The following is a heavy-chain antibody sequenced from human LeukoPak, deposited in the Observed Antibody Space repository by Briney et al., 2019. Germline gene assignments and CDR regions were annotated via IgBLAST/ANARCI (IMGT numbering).Heavy chain of an antibody. Sequence: GGSLRLSCAASGFTFSSYWMSWVRQAPGKGLEWVANIKQDGGEKYYVDSVKGRFTISRDNAKNSLYLQMNSLRAEDTAVYYCARSAAIRNKNYYYYYGMDVWGQGTTVTVSS. J-gene: IGHJ6*02. D-gene: IGHD2-2*02. CDR3: ARSAAIRNKNYYYYYGMDV. CDR2: IKQDGGEK. CDR1: GFTFSSYW. V-gene: IGHV3-7*01.